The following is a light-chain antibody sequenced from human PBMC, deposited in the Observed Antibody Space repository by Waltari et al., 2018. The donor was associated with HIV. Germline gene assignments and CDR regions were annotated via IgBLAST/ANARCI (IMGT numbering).Light chain of an antibody. Sequence: SSELTQDPAVSVALGQPVRITCQGNSLRNYYASWYQPKPGQAPRLVVYGNDKRPSWIPDRFSGSSSGNTASLTIPGAQAEDEADYYCNSRDNNGHHLVFAPGTTVTVL. V-gene: IGLV3-19*01. CDR2: GND. CDR3: NSRDNNGHHLV. CDR1: SLRNYY. J-gene: IGLJ1*01.